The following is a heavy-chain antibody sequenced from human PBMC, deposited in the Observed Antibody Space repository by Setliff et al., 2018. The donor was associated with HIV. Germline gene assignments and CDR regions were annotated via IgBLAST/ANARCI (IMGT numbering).Heavy chain of an antibody. CDR1: GDSISSGRYF. D-gene: IGHD6-19*01. V-gene: IGHV4-31*03. CDR3: ARGVYSSGWYLLTRLDP. CDR2: IYYSGNI. J-gene: IGHJ5*02. Sequence: SETLSLTCNVSGDSISSGRYFWTWIRQPPGKGLEWIGYIYYSGNIFYNPSLKSRLTISIDTSKNQFSLRLTSVTAADTAVYYCARGVYSSGWYLLTRLDPWGQGVLVTVSS.